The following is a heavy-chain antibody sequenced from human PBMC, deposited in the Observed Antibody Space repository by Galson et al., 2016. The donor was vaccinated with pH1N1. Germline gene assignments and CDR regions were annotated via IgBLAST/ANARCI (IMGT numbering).Heavy chain of an antibody. CDR1: GYSFTNYW. V-gene: IGHV5-51*01. D-gene: IGHD3-22*01. CDR2: IYPSDSDT. CDR3: ARQDTSGFGFYQYGMDV. Sequence: QSGAEVKKPGESLKISCKGSGYSFTNYWIAWVRQMPGKGLEWMGIIYPSDSDTRYSPSFQGQVTTSADTSINTAYLQWCSLQASDTAVFYCARQDTSGFGFYQYGMDVWGQGTAVTVSS. J-gene: IGHJ6*02.